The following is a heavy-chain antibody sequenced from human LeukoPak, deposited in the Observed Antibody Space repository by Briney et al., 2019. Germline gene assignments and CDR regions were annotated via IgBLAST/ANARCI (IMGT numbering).Heavy chain of an antibody. D-gene: IGHD5-24*01. CDR3: ARSEMGGYTFDH. J-gene: IGHJ4*02. V-gene: IGHV4-59*01. Sequence: PSETLSLTCTVSGGSISNYYWGWIRQPPGKGLEYIGYINYSGSTNYNPSLKSRVTISVDRSKNQFSLKVSSVTAADTAVYYCARSEMGGYTFDHWGQGTLVTVSS. CDR1: GGSISNYY. CDR2: INYSGST.